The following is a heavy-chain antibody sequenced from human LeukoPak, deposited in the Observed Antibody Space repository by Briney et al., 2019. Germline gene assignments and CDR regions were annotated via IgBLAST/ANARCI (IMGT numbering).Heavy chain of an antibody. CDR3: ARVGEGYCSSTSFLVVCGAFDI. Sequence: ASVKVSCKASGYTFTSYGISWVRQAPGQGLEWMGWISAYNGNTNYAQKLQGRVTMTTDTSTSTAYMELRSLRSDDTAVYYCARVGEGYCSSTSFLVVCGAFDIWGQGTMVTVSS. J-gene: IGHJ3*02. CDR2: ISAYNGNT. CDR1: GYTFTSYG. V-gene: IGHV1-18*01. D-gene: IGHD2-2*01.